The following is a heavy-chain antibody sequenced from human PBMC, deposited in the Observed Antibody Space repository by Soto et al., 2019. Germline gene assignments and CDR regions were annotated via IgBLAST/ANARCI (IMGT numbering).Heavy chain of an antibody. V-gene: IGHV3-30*03. D-gene: IGHD3-10*01. CDR3: ARSGSYRPSDLGYGMDV. CDR1: GFTFSSYG. Sequence: PGGSLRLSCAASGFTFSSYGMHWVRQAPGKGLEWVAVISYDGSNKYYADSVKGRFTISRDNSKNTLYLQMNSLRAEDTAVYYCARSGSYRPSDLGYGMDVWGQGTTVTVSS. J-gene: IGHJ6*02. CDR2: ISYDGSNK.